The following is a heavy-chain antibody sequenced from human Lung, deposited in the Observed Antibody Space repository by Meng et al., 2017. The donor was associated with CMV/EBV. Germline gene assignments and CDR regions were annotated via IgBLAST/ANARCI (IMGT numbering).Heavy chain of an antibody. Sequence: SGPXLVXPTQTLTLTCTFSGFSLSTSGVGVGWIRQPPGKALEWLALIYWNDDKRYSPSLKSRLTITKDTSKNQVVLTMTNMDPVDTATYYCAHSGTDHGDYGNFDYWXQGTXVTVSS. CDR1: GFSLSTSGVG. D-gene: IGHD4-17*01. CDR2: IYWNDDK. V-gene: IGHV2-5*01. J-gene: IGHJ4*02. CDR3: AHSGTDHGDYGNFDY.